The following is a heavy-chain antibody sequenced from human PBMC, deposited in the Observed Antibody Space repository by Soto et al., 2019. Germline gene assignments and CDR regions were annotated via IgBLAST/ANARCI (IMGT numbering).Heavy chain of an antibody. CDR2: ISYDGSNK. CDR1: GFTFSSYA. V-gene: IGHV3-30-3*01. D-gene: IGHD6-13*01. CDR3: ARSSSPPYYYYVMDV. J-gene: IGHJ6*02. Sequence: QVQLVESGGGVVQPGRSLRLSCAASGFTFSSYAMHWVRQAPGKGLEWVAVISYDGSNKYYADSVKDRFTISIDNSKNTLYLQMNSLRAEDTAVYYCARSSSPPYYYYVMDVWGQGTTVIVSS.